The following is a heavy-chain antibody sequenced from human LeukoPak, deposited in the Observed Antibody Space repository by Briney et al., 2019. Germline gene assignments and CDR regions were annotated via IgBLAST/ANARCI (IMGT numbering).Heavy chain of an antibody. J-gene: IGHJ3*02. V-gene: IGHV3-30*18. Sequence: GRSLRLSCAASGFTFSSYGMHWVRQAPGKGLEWVAVISYDGSNKYYADSVKGRFTISRDNSKNTQYLQMNSLRAEDTAVYYCAKDLLEAAGYAFDIWGQGTMATVSS. CDR1: GFTFSSYG. D-gene: IGHD3-3*01. CDR3: AKDLLEAAGYAFDI. CDR2: ISYDGSNK.